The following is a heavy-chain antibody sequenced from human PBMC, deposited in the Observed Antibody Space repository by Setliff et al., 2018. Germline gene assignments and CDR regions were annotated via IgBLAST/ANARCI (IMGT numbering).Heavy chain of an antibody. V-gene: IGHV3-15*01. CDR2: IKSYGSGGTI. CDR3: ATGLGQYFDY. J-gene: IGHJ4*02. CDR1: GLRFSDAW. D-gene: IGHD3-9*01. Sequence: GGSLRLSCAVSGLRFSDAWVSWVRQAPGKGLEWAGRIKSYGSGGTIDNAAPVEGRFTISRDDSKNLVFLQMNSLKTEDTAVYYCATGLGQYFDYWGQGSLVTVSS.